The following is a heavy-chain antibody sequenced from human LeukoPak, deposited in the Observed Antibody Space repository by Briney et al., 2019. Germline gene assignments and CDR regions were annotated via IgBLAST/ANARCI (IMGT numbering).Heavy chain of an antibody. J-gene: IGHJ4*02. D-gene: IGHD7-27*01. V-gene: IGHV4-39*01. Sequence: SETLSLTCTVSGGSISSSRYDWGWIRQPPGKGLEWIGSIYYSGSTYYNPSLKSRVTISVDTSKNQFSLKLSSVTAADTAVYYCARRVDWGEYYFDYWGQGTLVTVSS. CDR2: IYYSGST. CDR3: ARRVDWGEYYFDY. CDR1: GGSISSSRYD.